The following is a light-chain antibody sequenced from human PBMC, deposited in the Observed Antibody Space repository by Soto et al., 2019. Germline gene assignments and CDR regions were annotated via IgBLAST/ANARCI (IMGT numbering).Light chain of an antibody. Sequence: EVVMTQSPATLSVSPGERATISCRASHSVGSLLAWYQQKPGQAPRRLIYGASTRGTGIPARFTGSGSGTEFPVAMSRLQSEDFAVYYCQQYNSWPITVGQGTRLDI. CDR2: GAS. CDR1: HSVGSL. J-gene: IGKJ5*01. CDR3: QQYNSWPIT. V-gene: IGKV3-15*01.